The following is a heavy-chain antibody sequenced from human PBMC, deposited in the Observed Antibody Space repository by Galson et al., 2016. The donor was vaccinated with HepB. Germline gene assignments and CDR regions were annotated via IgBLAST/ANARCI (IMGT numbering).Heavy chain of an antibody. CDR1: GFSLSTIGVG. V-gene: IGHV2-5*02. D-gene: IGHD2/OR15-2a*01. J-gene: IGHJ4*02. CDR2: IYWDDDK. CDR3: AHLILLNYYFEY. Sequence: PALVKPTQTLTLTCAFSGFSLSTIGVGVGWIRQPPGKALEWLALIYWDDDKRYSPSLKSRLTNTKDTSKNQAVLTMTNMDPVDTATYYCAHLILLNYYFEYWGQGTLVTVSS.